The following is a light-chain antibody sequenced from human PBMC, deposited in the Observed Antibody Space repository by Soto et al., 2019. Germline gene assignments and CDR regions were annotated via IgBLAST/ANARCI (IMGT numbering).Light chain of an antibody. CDR1: QGISSY. J-gene: IGKJ2*01. V-gene: IGKV1-9*01. Sequence: DIQLTQSPSFLSASVGDRVTITCRASQGISSYLAWYQQKPGKAPKLLIYAASTLQSGVPSRFSGSGSGTEFTLTLRRLQPEDFATYYCQQLNSYPQPFGQGNKLQIK. CDR2: AAS. CDR3: QQLNSYPQP.